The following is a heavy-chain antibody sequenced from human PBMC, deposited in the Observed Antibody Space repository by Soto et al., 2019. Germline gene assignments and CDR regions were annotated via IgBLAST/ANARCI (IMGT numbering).Heavy chain of an antibody. D-gene: IGHD3-3*01. CDR1: GFTFDDYT. J-gene: IGHJ4*02. Sequence: GGSLRLSCAASGFTFDDYTMHWVRQAPGKGLEWVSLISWDGGSTYYADSVKGRFTISRDNSKNSLYLQMNSLRTEDTALYYCAKATTPLRFLGDYFDYWGQGTLVTVSS. V-gene: IGHV3-43*01. CDR3: AKATTPLRFLGDYFDY. CDR2: ISWDGGST.